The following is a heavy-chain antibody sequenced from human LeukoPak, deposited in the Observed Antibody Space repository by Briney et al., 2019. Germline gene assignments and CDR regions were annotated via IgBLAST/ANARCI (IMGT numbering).Heavy chain of an antibody. J-gene: IGHJ4*02. D-gene: IGHD3-10*01. CDR3: ARGVPGNSYLNS. V-gene: IGHV3-23*01. CDR1: GFTFSSYA. Sequence: PGGSLRLSCAASGFTFSSYAVSWVRQAPGKGLEWVSAITSSGGYTYNADSVKGRFTISRDNSKNTLYLQMNSLRAEDTAVYYCARGVPGNSYLNSWGQGTLVTVSS. CDR2: ITSSGGYT.